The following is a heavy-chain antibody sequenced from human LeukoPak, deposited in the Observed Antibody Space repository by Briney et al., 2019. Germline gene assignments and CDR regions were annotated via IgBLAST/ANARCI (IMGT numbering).Heavy chain of an antibody. J-gene: IGHJ4*02. V-gene: IGHV3-48*03. D-gene: IGHD5-18*01. CDR1: GFTFSSYE. CDR3: ARVSGYSYGDY. Sequence: GGSLRLSCAASGFTFSSYEMNWVRQAPGKGLEWVSYISSSGSTIYYADSVKGRFTISRDNAKNSLYLQMNSLRAEDTAVYYCARVSGYSYGDYWGQGTLVAVSS. CDR2: ISSSGSTI.